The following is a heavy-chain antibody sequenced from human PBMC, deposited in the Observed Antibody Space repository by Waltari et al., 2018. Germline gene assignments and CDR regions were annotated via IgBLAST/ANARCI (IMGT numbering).Heavy chain of an antibody. Sequence: QVQLQQWGAGLLKPSETLSLTCAGYGGSFSGYYWRWIRQPPGKGLEWIGDINHSGSTNYNPSLKSRVTISVDTSKNQFSLKLSSVTAADTAVYYCARGDRYTYDYGDYLDYWGQGTLVTVSS. CDR1: GGSFSGYY. V-gene: IGHV4-34*01. CDR2: INHSGST. J-gene: IGHJ4*02. CDR3: ARGDRYTYDYGDYLDY. D-gene: IGHD4-17*01.